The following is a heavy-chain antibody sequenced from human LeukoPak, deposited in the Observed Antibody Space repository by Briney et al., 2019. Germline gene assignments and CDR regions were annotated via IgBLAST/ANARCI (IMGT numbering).Heavy chain of an antibody. J-gene: IGHJ4*02. D-gene: IGHD4-23*01. CDR2: ISYDGSNK. Sequence: GRSLRLSCAASGFTFSSYGMHWVRQAPGKGLEWVAVISYDGSNKYYADSVKGRFTISRDNSKSTLHLQMNSLRAEDTAVFYGAYGGNFDYWGQGTLVTVSS. V-gene: IGHV3-30*03. CDR3: AYGGNFDY. CDR1: GFTFSSYG.